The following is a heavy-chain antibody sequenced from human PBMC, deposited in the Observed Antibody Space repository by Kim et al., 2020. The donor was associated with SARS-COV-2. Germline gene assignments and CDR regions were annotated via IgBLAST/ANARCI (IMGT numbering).Heavy chain of an antibody. D-gene: IGHD3-22*01. CDR3: ARGPTATYYYDSSGYGYAFDI. CDR2: IYYSGST. Sequence: SETLSLTCTVAGGSISSGGYYWSWIRQHPGKGLEWIGYIYYSGSTYYNPSLKSRVTISVDTSKNQFSLKLSSVTAADTAVYYCARGPTATYYYDSSGYGYAFDIWGQGTMVTVYS. CDR1: GGSISSGGYY. J-gene: IGHJ3*02. V-gene: IGHV4-31*03.